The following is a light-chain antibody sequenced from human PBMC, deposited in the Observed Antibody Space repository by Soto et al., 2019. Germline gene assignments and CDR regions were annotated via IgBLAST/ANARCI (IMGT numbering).Light chain of an antibody. V-gene: IGKV3-15*01. CDR1: QSVSTY. CDR2: GAS. Sequence: EIVMTQSPATLSVSPGERATLSCRASQSVSTYLAWYQQKPGQAPRLLIFGASTRATGIPARFSGSRSGSEVALTISSLQSEDFAVYSGQQYNNWPLVTFGGGTKLEIK. CDR3: QQYNNWPLVT. J-gene: IGKJ4*01.